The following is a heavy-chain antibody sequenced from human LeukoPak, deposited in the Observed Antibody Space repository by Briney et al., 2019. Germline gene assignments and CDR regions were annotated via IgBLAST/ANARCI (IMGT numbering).Heavy chain of an antibody. CDR2: IYSGGST. CDR3: ARDHSGDYVDYFDY. J-gene: IGHJ4*02. CDR1: GFTVSSNY. D-gene: IGHD4-17*01. Sequence: GGSLRLSCAPSGFTVSSNYMSWVRQAPGRGLEWVSMIYSGGSTYYADSVKGRFTISRDNSKNTLYLQMNSLRAEDTAVYYCARDHSGDYVDYFDYWGQGTLVTVSS. V-gene: IGHV3-66*01.